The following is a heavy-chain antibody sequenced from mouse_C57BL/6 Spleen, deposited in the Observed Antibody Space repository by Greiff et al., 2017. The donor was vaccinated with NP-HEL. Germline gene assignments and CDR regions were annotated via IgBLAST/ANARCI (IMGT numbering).Heavy chain of an antibody. Sequence: QVQLKESGAELVRPGASVTLSCKASGYTFTDYEMHWVKQTPVHGLEWIGAIDPETGGTAYNQKFKGKAILTADKSSSTAYMELRSLTSEDSAVYYCTRSKVVAKDYFDYWGQGTTLTVSS. J-gene: IGHJ2*01. CDR3: TRSKVVAKDYFDY. D-gene: IGHD1-3*01. CDR1: GYTFTDYE. V-gene: IGHV1-15*01. CDR2: IDPETGGT.